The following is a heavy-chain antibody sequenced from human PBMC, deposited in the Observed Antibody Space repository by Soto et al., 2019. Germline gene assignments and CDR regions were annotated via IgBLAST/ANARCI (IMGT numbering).Heavy chain of an antibody. J-gene: IGHJ5*02. V-gene: IGHV1-69*13. CDR1: GGTFSSYA. Sequence: SVKVSCKASGGTFSSYAISWVRQAPGQGLEWMGGIIPIFGTANYAQKFQGRVTITADESTSTAYMELSSLRSEDTAVYYCARDPARFSTYYYDSSGHFNWFDPWGQGTLVTVSS. CDR2: IIPIFGTA. CDR3: ARDPARFSTYYYDSSGHFNWFDP. D-gene: IGHD3-22*01.